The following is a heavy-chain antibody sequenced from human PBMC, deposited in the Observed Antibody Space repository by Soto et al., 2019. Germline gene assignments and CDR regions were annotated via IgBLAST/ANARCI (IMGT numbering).Heavy chain of an antibody. CDR3: TSCLRSRERRFDP. CDR1: GFTFSNAW. V-gene: IGHV3-15*01. CDR2: IKSKGDGGST. Sequence: GGSLRLSCAASGFTFSNAWMNWVRQAPGKGLEWVGRIKSKGDGGSTDYAAPVKGRFSISRDDSKNTVSLQMNSLKTEDTAVYYCTSCLRSRERRFDPWGQGTRVTVSS. J-gene: IGHJ5*02.